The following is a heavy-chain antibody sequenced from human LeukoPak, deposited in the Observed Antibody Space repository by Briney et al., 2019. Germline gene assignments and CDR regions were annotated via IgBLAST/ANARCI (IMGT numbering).Heavy chain of an antibody. CDR1: GFTFSSCS. CDR2: ISSSSSYI. D-gene: IGHD5-18*01. J-gene: IGHJ4*02. CDR3: ARPLGRYRYRDTADFDY. V-gene: IGHV3-21*01. Sequence: GGSLRLSCAASGFTFSSCSMNWVRQAPGKGLEWVSSISSSSSYIYYADSVKGRFTISRDNAKNSLYLQMNSLRAEDTAVYYCARPLGRYRYRDTADFDYWGQGTLVTVSS.